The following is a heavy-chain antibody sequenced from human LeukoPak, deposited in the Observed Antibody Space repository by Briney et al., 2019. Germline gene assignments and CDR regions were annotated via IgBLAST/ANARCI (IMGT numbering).Heavy chain of an antibody. CDR1: GGTFSSYA. CDR3: ARASVLRYFDWLLHVNWFDP. Sequence: ASVKVSCKAPGGTFSSYAISWVRQAPGQGLEWMGGIIPIFGTANYAQKFQGRVTITADESTSTAYMELSSLRSEDTAVYYCARASVLRYFDWLLHVNWFDPWGQGTLVTVSS. D-gene: IGHD3-9*01. CDR2: IIPIFGTA. J-gene: IGHJ5*02. V-gene: IGHV1-69*13.